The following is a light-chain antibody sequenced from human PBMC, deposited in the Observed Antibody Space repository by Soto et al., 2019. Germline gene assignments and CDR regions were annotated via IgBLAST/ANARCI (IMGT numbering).Light chain of an antibody. CDR2: EVS. J-gene: IGLJ3*02. CDR3: QSYDSSLRGV. V-gene: IGLV2-8*01. CDR1: SSDVGGYNY. Sequence: HSALTQPPSASGSPGQSVTISCTGTSSDVGGYNYVSWYQQHPGKAPKLMIYEVSKRPSGVPDRFSGSKSGNTASLTVSGLQAEDEADYYCQSYDSSLRGVFGGGTKLTVL.